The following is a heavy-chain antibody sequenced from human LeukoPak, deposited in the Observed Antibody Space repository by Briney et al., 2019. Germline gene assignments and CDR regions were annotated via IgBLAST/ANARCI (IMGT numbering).Heavy chain of an antibody. CDR1: GFTFDDYG. J-gene: IGHJ5*02. V-gene: IGHV3-20*04. D-gene: IGHD6-19*01. Sequence: GGSLRLSCAASGFTFDDYGMSWVRQAPGKGLEWVSGINWNGGSTGYAYSVKGRFTISRDNAKNSLYLQMNSLRADDTALYYCAKAGGAGIWFDPWGQGTLVTVSS. CDR3: AKAGGAGIWFDP. CDR2: INWNGGST.